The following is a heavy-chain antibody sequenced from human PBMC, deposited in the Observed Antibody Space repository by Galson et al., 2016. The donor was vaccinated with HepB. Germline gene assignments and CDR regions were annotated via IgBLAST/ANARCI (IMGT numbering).Heavy chain of an antibody. Sequence: SLRLSCAGPKFVVSAYTMNWIRQAPGMGLEWVSSISSSSNFIYSADSVKGRFTVARDNAQNSLYLQMDSLRVEDTAIYYCARGGAWRGDGSNDYLDLWGQGIMVTVSS. V-gene: IGHV3-21*06. J-gene: IGHJ4*02. CDR2: ISSSSNFI. D-gene: IGHD4-23*01. CDR3: ARGGAWRGDGSNDYLDL. CDR1: KFVVSAYT.